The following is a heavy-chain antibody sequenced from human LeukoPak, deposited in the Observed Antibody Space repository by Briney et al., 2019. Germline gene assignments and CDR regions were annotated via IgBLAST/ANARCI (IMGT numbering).Heavy chain of an antibody. CDR1: GDSISSGDYY. CDR3: ARNRVLLWFGEFDP. CDR2: ISSSGST. Sequence: PSETLSLTCTVSGDSISSGDYYWSWIRQPAGKGLEWIGRISSSGSTNYNPSLKSRVTISVDTSKNQFSLKLSSVTAADTAVYYCARNRVLLWFGEFDPWGQGTLVTVSS. D-gene: IGHD3-10*01. V-gene: IGHV4-61*02. J-gene: IGHJ5*02.